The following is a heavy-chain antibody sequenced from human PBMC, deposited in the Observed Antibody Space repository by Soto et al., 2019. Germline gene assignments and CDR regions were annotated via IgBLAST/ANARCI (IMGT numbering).Heavy chain of an antibody. CDR2: ISSDGGDK. CDR3: AIRGYQYAFDI. D-gene: IGHD2-2*01. J-gene: IGHJ3*02. Sequence: QLVESGGAVVQPGRSLRLSCAASGFSFCNYGMHWVRQAPGKGLEWVAVISSDGGDKYYADSVKGRFTISRDNSKNTLYLQMNSLRPEDTAMFYCAIRGYQYAFDIWGQGTMVTVSS. CDR1: GFSFCNYG. V-gene: IGHV3-30*03.